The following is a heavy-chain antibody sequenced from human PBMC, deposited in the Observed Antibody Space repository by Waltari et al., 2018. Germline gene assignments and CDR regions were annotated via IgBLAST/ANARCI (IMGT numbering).Heavy chain of an antibody. CDR2: ASYSGGS. Sequence: QVQLQESGPGLVKPSETLSLTCTVSGDSISTYYWSWIRQPPGKGLAWIGYASYSGGSNYNPSLKSRVTISVDTSKNQFSLNLNSVTVADTAVYFCARDRGWGITDYWGQGILVTVSS. J-gene: IGHJ4*02. V-gene: IGHV4-59*01. CDR3: ARDRGWGITDY. CDR1: GDSISTYY. D-gene: IGHD7-27*01.